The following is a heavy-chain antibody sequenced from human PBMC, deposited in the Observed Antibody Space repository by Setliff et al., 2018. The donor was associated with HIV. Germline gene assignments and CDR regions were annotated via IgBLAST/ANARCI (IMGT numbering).Heavy chain of an antibody. CDR3: ASGGGSYNY. Sequence: GESLKISCAASGFTFSTYSMNWVRQAPGKGLEWVSSITSRNYINYADSLKGRFTISRDNAKNSLSLQMDSLRADDTAVYYCASGGGSYNYWGQGTLVTVSS. CDR2: ITSRNYI. J-gene: IGHJ4*02. V-gene: IGHV3-21*01. D-gene: IGHD1-26*01. CDR1: GFTFSTYS.